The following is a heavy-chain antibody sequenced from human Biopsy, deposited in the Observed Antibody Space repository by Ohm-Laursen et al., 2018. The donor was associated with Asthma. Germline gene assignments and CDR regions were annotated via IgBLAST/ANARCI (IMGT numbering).Heavy chain of an antibody. CDR2: ISGSGGST. CDR1: GFSIFTYG. CDR3: AKESRRDGYNRRNYYFDY. V-gene: IGHV3-23*01. Sequence: SLRLSCAASGFSIFTYGMSWVRQAPGKGLEWASAISGSGGSTYYADSVKGRFTISRDNSKNTLYLQMNSLRAEDTAVYYCAKESRRDGYNRRNYYFDYWGQGTLVTVSS. D-gene: IGHD5-24*01. J-gene: IGHJ4*02.